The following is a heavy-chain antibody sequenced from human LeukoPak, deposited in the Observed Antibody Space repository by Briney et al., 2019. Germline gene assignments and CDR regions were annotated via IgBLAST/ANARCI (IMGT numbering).Heavy chain of an antibody. CDR1: GGTFISYA. J-gene: IGHJ4*02. CDR2: IIPIFGTA. CDR3: ASGSVWGSYPFAFDY. D-gene: IGHD3-16*02. V-gene: IGHV1-69*13. Sequence: ASVKVSCKASGGTFISYAISWVRQAPGQGLEWMGGIIPIFGTANYAQKFQGRVTITADESTSTAYMELSSLRSEDTAVYYCASGSVWGSYPFAFDYWGQGTLVTVSS.